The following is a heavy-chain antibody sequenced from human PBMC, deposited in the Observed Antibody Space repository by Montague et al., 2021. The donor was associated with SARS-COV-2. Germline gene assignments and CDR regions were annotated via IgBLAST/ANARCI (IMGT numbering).Heavy chain of an antibody. V-gene: IGHV3-23*01. J-gene: IGHJ3*02. CDR1: GLTFSNYA. CDR2: LSGSGGTP. CDR3: ANPKGAFDI. Sequence: SLRLSCAASGLTFSNYAMSWVRQAPGKGPECVSGLSGSGGTPYYADSVKGRFPISRDNSKNTLYLQMNGLRAEATAVYYCANPKGAFDIWGQGTMVTVSS.